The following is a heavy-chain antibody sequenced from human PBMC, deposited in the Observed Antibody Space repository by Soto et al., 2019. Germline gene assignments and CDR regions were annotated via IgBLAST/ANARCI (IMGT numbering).Heavy chain of an antibody. D-gene: IGHD3-10*01. CDR1: GGSISSGGYY. CDR3: AREVGTMVPGAATGWFDP. J-gene: IGHJ5*02. Sequence: QVQLQESGPGLVKPSQTLSLTCTVSGGSISSGGYYWSWIRQHPGKGLEWIGYIYYSGSTYYNPSLKSRVTISVDTSKNQFSPKLSSVTAADTAVYYCAREVGTMVPGAATGWFDPWGQGTLVTVSS. CDR2: IYYSGST. V-gene: IGHV4-31*03.